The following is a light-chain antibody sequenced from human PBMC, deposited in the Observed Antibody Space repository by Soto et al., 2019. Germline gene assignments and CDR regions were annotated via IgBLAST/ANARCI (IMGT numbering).Light chain of an antibody. CDR3: HQYHSFPWT. V-gene: IGKV1-39*01. Sequence: DLQMTQSPSSLSSSLGDSVTITCRASQSISSYLNWYQQKPGKAPNLLIYAASSLQSGVPSRFSGSGSGTEFALTISSLQPDDFATYYCHQYHSFPWTVGQGTRWIS. CDR2: AAS. CDR1: QSISSY. J-gene: IGKJ1*01.